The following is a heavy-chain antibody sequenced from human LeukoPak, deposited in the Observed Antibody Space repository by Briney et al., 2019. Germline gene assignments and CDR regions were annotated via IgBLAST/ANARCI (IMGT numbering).Heavy chain of an antibody. CDR2: ISSNGGST. CDR3: ARDGSDSTGYYYAL. J-gene: IGHJ4*02. V-gene: IGHV3-64*01. D-gene: IGHD3-22*01. CDR1: GFTFSSYA. Sequence: GGSLRLSCAASGFTFSSYAMHWVRQAPGKGLEYVSAISSNGGSTYYANSVKGRFTISRDNAKNSLYLQLNSLRAEDTAVYYCARDGSDSTGYYYALWGQGTLVTVSS.